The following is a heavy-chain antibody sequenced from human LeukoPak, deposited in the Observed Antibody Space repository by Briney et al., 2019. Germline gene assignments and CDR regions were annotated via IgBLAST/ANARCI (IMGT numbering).Heavy chain of an antibody. D-gene: IGHD5-18*01. CDR2: VSAGHHA. Sequence: GGSLRLSCTASGFTLGGHDMHWVRQTTGGGLEWVAAVSAGHHAFYAGSVQGRFAVSRVDAKDSLYLQMNSLRAGDTAVYYCVREARGYHYTYFDYWGQGSLVTVSS. V-gene: IGHV3-13*01. CDR3: VREARGYHYTYFDY. J-gene: IGHJ4*02. CDR1: GFTLGGHD.